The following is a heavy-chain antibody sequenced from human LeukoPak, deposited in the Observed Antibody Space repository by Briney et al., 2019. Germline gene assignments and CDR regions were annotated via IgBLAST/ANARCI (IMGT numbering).Heavy chain of an antibody. CDR2: ISYDGSNK. CDR3: AREDPIYRYFDY. J-gene: IGHJ4*02. Sequence: PGGSLRLSCAASGFTFSSYAMHWVRQAPGKGLEWVAVISYDGSNKYYADSVKGRFTISRDNSKNTLYLRMNSLRAEDTAVYYCAREDPIYRYFDYWGQGTLVTVSS. V-gene: IGHV3-30-3*01. CDR1: GFTFSSYA. D-gene: IGHD3-9*01.